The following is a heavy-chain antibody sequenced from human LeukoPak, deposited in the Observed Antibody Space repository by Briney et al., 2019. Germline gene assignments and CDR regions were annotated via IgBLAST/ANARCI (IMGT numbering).Heavy chain of an antibody. CDR3: ARDYGIVVVTTGYFDY. D-gene: IGHD3-22*01. V-gene: IGHV3-21*01. CDR2: ISSSSSYI. Sequence: GGSLRLSRAASGFTFSSYSMNWVRQAPGKGLEWVSSISSSSSYIYYADSVKGRFTISRDNAKNSLYLQMNSLRAEDTAVYYCARDYGIVVVTTGYFDYWGQGTLVTVSS. J-gene: IGHJ4*02. CDR1: GFTFSSYS.